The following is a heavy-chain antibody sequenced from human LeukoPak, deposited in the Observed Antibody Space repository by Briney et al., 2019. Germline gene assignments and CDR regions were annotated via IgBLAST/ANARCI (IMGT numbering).Heavy chain of an antibody. Sequence: GGSLRLYCAVSGITLSNYGMSWVRQAPGKGLEWVAGISGSGGRTNYADAVKGRFTISRDNAKNTLFLQMNSLRVEDTAVYFCAKRGVVIRVILVGFHKEAYYFDSWGQGALVTVSS. CDR3: AKRGVVIRVILVGFHKEAYYFDS. D-gene: IGHD3-22*01. CDR1: GITLSNYG. CDR2: ISGSGGRT. V-gene: IGHV3-23*01. J-gene: IGHJ4*02.